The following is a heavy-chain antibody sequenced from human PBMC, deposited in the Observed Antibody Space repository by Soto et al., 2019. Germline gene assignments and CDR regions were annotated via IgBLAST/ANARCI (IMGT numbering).Heavy chain of an antibody. CDR1: GFTFSSYA. CDR3: ARDGIAGADQFTVHGDY. Sequence: QVQLVESGGGVVQPGRSLRLSCAASGFTFSSYAMHWVRQAPGKGLEWVAVISYDGSNKYYADSVKGRFTISRDNSKNTLYVQMNSLRAEDTAVYYCARDGIAGADQFTVHGDYWGQGPLVAVSS. J-gene: IGHJ4*02. CDR2: ISYDGSNK. V-gene: IGHV3-30-3*01. D-gene: IGHD6-19*01.